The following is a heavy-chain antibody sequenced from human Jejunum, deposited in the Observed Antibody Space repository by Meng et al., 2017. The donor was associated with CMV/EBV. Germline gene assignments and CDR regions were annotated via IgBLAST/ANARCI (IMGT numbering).Heavy chain of an antibody. CDR2: ISGSVSST. D-gene: IGHD1-1*01. Sequence: AMSGVRQAPGKGLEWVSTISGSVSSTNYADSVKGRFTVSRDNSESTLYLQMNSLRAEDTAVYYCAKTGFEAGRTGGLYYYYYDMDIWGQGTTVTVSS. CDR3: AKTGFEAGRTGGLYYYYYDMDI. J-gene: IGHJ6*02. V-gene: IGHV3-23*01. CDR1: A.